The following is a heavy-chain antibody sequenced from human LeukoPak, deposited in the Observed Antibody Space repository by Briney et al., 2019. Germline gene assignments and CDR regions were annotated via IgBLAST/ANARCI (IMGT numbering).Heavy chain of an antibody. CDR1: GFTFSSYA. CDR3: TKDREIAVSGYRWVASFDN. CDR2: ISGSGDNT. D-gene: IGHD6-19*01. Sequence: GGSLRLSCAASGFTFSSYAMTWVRQAPGKGLEWVSGISGSGDNTYYADSVKGRFTISRDNSKNTLYLQMNSLRAEDTAVYYCTKDREIAVSGYRWVASFDNWGQGTLVTVSS. V-gene: IGHV3-23*01. J-gene: IGHJ4*02.